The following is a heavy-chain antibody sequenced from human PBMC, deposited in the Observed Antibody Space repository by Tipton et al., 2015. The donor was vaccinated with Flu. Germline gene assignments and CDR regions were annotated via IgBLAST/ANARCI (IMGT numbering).Heavy chain of an antibody. J-gene: IGHJ5*02. CDR3: AKAHYGDRLATPPRS. Sequence: SLRLSCAASGFTFDDYAMHWVRQAPGKGLEWVSGISWNRGSIGYADSVKGRFTISRDNAKNSLYLQMSSLRAEDTALYYCAKAHYGDRLATPPRSWGQGTLVTVSS. CDR1: GFTFDDYA. CDR2: ISWNRGSI. D-gene: IGHD4-17*01. V-gene: IGHV3-9*01.